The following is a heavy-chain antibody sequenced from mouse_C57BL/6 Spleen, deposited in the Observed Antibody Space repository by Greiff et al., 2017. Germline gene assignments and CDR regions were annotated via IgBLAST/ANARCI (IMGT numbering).Heavy chain of an antibody. CDR3: ARCDYVTSYWSMDF. V-gene: IGHV5-17*01. CDR1: GFTFSDYG. Sequence: EVQRVESGGGLVKPGGSLKLSCAASGFTFSDYGMHWVRQAPEKGLEWVAYISSGSSTIYYADTVKGRFTISRFNAKNTLFLQMNSLRSVDSAMSSCARCDYVTSYWSMDFWGPGSSVTVSS. D-gene: IGHD1-1*01. J-gene: IGHJ4*01. CDR2: ISSGSSTI.